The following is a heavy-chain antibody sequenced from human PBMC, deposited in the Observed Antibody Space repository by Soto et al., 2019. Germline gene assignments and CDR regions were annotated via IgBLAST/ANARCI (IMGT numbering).Heavy chain of an antibody. D-gene: IGHD6-13*01. V-gene: IGHV4-4*02. J-gene: IGHJ4*02. CDR2: IYHGGST. CDR3: ARHATISASAPGRY. CDR1: GDSIGSTRW. Sequence: SETLSLTCTVSGDSIGSTRWWSWVRQSPGKGLEWIGDIYHGGSTNYNPSLESRVTISVDKSKNQFSLKLSSVTAADTAMYYCARHATISASAPGRYWGQGTLVTVSS.